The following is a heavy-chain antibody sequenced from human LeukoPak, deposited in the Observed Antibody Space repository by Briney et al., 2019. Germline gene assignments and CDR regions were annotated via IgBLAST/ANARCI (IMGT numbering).Heavy chain of an antibody. D-gene: IGHD2-2*01. V-gene: IGHV3-53*01. CDR1: GFTVSSNY. CDR3: ARDIVLVPAAHYGMDV. J-gene: IGHJ6*02. Sequence: PGGSLRLSCAASGFTVSSNYMSWVRQAPGKGLEWVSVIYSGGSTFYADSVKGRFSISRDNSKNTLYLQMNSLRAEDTAVYYCARDIVLVPAAHYGMDVWGQGTTVTVSS. CDR2: IYSGGST.